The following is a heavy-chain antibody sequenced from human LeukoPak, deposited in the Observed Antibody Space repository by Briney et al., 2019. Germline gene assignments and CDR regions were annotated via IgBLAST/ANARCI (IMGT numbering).Heavy chain of an antibody. J-gene: IGHJ4*02. D-gene: IGHD2-2*02. CDR2: ISGSGGST. CDR3: AKVAHSIVVVPAAIGY. Sequence: GGSLRLSCAASGFTFSDYYMSWVRQAPGKGLEWVSAISGSGGSTYYADSVKGRFTISRDNSKNTLYLQMNSLRAEDTAVYYCAKVAHSIVVVPAAIGYWGQGTLVTVSS. CDR1: GFTFSDYY. V-gene: IGHV3-23*01.